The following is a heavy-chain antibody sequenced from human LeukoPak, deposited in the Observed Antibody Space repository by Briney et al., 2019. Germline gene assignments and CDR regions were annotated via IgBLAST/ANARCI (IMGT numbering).Heavy chain of an antibody. CDR2: IIPIFGTA. CDR3: ARTDGNSFYPYYYMDV. J-gene: IGHJ6*03. D-gene: IGHD4-23*01. V-gene: IGHV1-69*05. CDR1: GGTFSSYA. Sequence: SVKVSCEASGGTFSSYAISWVRQAPGQGLEWMGGIIPIFGTANYAQKFQGRVTITTDESTSTAYMELSSLRSEDTAVYYCARTDGNSFYPYYYMDVWGKGTTVTVSS.